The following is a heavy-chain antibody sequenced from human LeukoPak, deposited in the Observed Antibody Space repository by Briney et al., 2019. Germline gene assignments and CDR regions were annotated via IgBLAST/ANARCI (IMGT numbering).Heavy chain of an antibody. CDR3: ARDSARSLDY. CDR2: MKQDGSEK. D-gene: IGHD3-10*01. CDR1: GFTFSSSW. Sequence: GGSLRLSCAASGFTFSSSWMSWVRQVPGKGLEGVDKMKQDGSEKYYVDSVKGRFTISRDNAKNSVYLQMNSLRAEDTAVYYCARDSARSLDYWGQGTPVTVSS. J-gene: IGHJ4*02. V-gene: IGHV3-7*01.